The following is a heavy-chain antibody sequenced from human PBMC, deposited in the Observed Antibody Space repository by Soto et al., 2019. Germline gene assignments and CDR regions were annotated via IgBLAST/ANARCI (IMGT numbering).Heavy chain of an antibody. Sequence: QVQLVESGGGVVQPGRSPRLSCAASGFTFSSYGMHWVRQAPGKGLEWVAVIWYDGSNKYYADSVKGRFTISRDNSKNTLYLQMNSLRAEDTAVYYCARDSLLWFGSDYWGQGTLVTVSS. CDR1: GFTFSSYG. CDR3: ARDSLLWFGSDY. J-gene: IGHJ4*02. D-gene: IGHD3-10*01. V-gene: IGHV3-33*01. CDR2: IWYDGSNK.